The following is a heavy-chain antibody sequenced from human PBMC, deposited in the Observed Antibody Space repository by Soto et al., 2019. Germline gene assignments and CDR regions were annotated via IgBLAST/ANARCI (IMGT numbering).Heavy chain of an antibody. CDR2: IFPGDSDT. D-gene: IGHD3-16*01. CDR3: LRPNFGALTNFDF. V-gene: IGHV5-51*01. J-gene: IGHJ4*02. Sequence: GESLKISCKAIGYTFTNYWIGWVRQTPGKGLEWMGIIFPGDSDTRYNPSFEGQVTVSADESISTAYLQWNTLKASDTAMYYCLRPNFGALTNFDFWGQGTLVTVSS. CDR1: GYTFTNYW.